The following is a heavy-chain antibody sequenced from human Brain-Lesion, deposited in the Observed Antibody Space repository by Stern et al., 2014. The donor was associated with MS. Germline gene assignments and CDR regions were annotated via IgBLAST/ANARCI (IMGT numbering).Heavy chain of an antibody. V-gene: IGHV4-61*02. CDR3: ARGRVVPGFQYYATDV. CDR2: IFNSGST. CDR1: GGPISSGGYY. Sequence: VQLVQYGPGLAKPSQTLSLSCTVSGGPISSGGYYWSWLRQPAGKGLEWIGGIFNSGSTRYNPSLKRRVTISIDTTKNQFSLRLNSMTAADTAVYYCARGRVVPGFQYYATDVWGQGTTVIVSS. D-gene: IGHD2-2*01. J-gene: IGHJ6*02.